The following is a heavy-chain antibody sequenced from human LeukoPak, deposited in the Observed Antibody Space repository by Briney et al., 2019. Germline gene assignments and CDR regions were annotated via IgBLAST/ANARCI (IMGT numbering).Heavy chain of an antibody. Sequence: ASVKVSCKVSGYTLTELSMHWARQAPGKGLEWMGSFDPEDGETIYAQKFQGRVTMTEDTSTDTAYMELSSLRSEDTAVYYCVTDLRGLRFNNYWGQGTLVTVSS. CDR2: FDPEDGET. D-gene: IGHD3-3*01. V-gene: IGHV1-24*01. CDR3: VTDLRGLRFNNY. CDR1: GYTLTELS. J-gene: IGHJ4*02.